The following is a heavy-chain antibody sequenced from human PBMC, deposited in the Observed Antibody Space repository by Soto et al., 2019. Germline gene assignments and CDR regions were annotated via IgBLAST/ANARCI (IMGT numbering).Heavy chain of an antibody. CDR3: ARNYGDNYYYYGMDV. J-gene: IGHJ6*02. D-gene: IGHD4-17*01. CDR1: GFTFSSYG. V-gene: IGHV3-33*01. CDR2: IWYDGSNK. Sequence: QVQLVESGGGVVQPGRSLRLSCAASGFTFSSYGMHWVRQAPGKGLEWVAVIWYDGSNKYYADSVKGRFTSSRDNSKNTLYLQMNSLRAEDTAVYYCARNYGDNYYYYGMDVWGQGTTVTVSS.